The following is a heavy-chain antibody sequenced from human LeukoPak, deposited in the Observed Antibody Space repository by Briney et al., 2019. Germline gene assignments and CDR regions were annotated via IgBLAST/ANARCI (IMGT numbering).Heavy chain of an antibody. J-gene: IGHJ4*02. Sequence: GGSLRLSCAASGFTFSSYAMSWVRQAPGKGLEWVSEISASGGRTYYADSVKGRFTISRDNSKNTLYLQMNSLRAEDTAVYYCAKDLHYGSADYWGQGTLVTVSS. V-gene: IGHV3-23*01. CDR2: ISASGGRT. D-gene: IGHD3-10*01. CDR1: GFTFSSYA. CDR3: AKDLHYGSADY.